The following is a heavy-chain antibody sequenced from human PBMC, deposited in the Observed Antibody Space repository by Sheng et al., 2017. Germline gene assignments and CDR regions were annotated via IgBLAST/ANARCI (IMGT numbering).Heavy chain of an antibody. Sequence: QVQLVESGGGVVQPGRSLRLSCTASGFTFSSYAMHWVRQAPGKGLEWVAVISYDGSNKYYADSVKGRFTISRDNSKNTLYLQMNSLRAEDTAVYYCARGGSMLRFLEWLSHPIDYWG. D-gene: IGHD3-3*01. V-gene: IGHV3-30*01. CDR2: ISYDGSNK. J-gene: IGHJ4*01. CDR1: GFTFSSYA. CDR3: ARGGSMLRFLEWLSHPIDY.